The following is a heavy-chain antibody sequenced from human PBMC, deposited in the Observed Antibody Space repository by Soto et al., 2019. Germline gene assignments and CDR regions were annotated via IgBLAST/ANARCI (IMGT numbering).Heavy chain of an antibody. D-gene: IGHD2-21*02. CDR1: GYTFNTYY. Sequence: QVQLVQSGAEVRKPGASVKVSCKPSGYTFNTYYLHWLRQAPGQALEWMGVIHPSGGGTTYAQKFLGRVTVTRDTSTTTVFMELSSLKSDYTAVYYSARGGHIAVVTASFDYWGQGTLVTVSS. CDR2: IHPSGGGT. J-gene: IGHJ4*02. V-gene: IGHV1-46*02. CDR3: ARGGHIAVVTASFDY.